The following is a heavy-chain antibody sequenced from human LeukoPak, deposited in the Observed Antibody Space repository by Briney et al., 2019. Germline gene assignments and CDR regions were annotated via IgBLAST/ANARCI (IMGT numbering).Heavy chain of an antibody. CDR2: ISSSGSTI. J-gene: IGHJ4*02. CDR3: ARVSRDGYNLPDY. CDR1: GFTSSDYY. Sequence: GGSLRLSCAASGFTSSDYYMSWIRQAPGKGLDWVSYISSSGSTIYYADSVKGRFTISRDNAKNSLYLQMDSLRAEDTAVYYCARVSRDGYNLPDYWGQGTLVTVSS. D-gene: IGHD5-24*01. V-gene: IGHV3-11*01.